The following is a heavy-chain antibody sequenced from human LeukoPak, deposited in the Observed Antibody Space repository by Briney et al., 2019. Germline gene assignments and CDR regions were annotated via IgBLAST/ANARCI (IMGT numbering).Heavy chain of an antibody. CDR1: GGSFSGYY. D-gene: IGHD2-2*01. Sequence: SETLSLTCAVYGGSFSGYYWSWIRQPPGKGLEWIGEINHSGSTNYNPSLKSRVTISVDTSKNQFSLKLSSVTDADTAVYYCARLCRYGMDVWGQGTTVTVSS. V-gene: IGHV4-34*01. J-gene: IGHJ6*02. CDR2: INHSGST. CDR3: ARLCRYGMDV.